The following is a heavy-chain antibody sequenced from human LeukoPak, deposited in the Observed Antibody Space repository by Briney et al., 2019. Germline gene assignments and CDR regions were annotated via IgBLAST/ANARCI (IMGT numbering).Heavy chain of an antibody. Sequence: ASVKVSCKASGYTFTSYAMNWVRQAPGQGLEWMGWINTYTGSPTYAQGFTGRFVFSLDTSVSTAYLQISSLKAEDTAVYYCARDNTNRWAAAGTGDYWGQGTLVTVSS. CDR2: INTYTGSP. V-gene: IGHV7-4-1*02. CDR3: ARDNTNRWAAAGTGDY. D-gene: IGHD6-13*01. CDR1: GYTFTSYA. J-gene: IGHJ4*02.